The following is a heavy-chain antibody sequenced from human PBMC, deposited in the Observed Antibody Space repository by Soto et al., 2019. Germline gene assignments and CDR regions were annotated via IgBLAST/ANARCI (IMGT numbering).Heavy chain of an antibody. V-gene: IGHV1-18*01. CDR2: ISAYNGNT. Sequence: ASVKVSCKASGYTFTSYGISWVRQAPGQGLEWMGWISAYNGNTNYAQKLQGRVTMTTDTSTSTAYMELRSLRSDDTAVYYCARMELGWFGELFSGYMDVWGKGTTVTVSS. D-gene: IGHD3-10*01. CDR1: GYTFTSYG. CDR3: ARMELGWFGELFSGYMDV. J-gene: IGHJ6*03.